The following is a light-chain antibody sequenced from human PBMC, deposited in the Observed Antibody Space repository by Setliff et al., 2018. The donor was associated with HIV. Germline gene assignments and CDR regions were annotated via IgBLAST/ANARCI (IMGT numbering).Light chain of an antibody. CDR2: RTT. CDR3: LLYYSKSWF. Sequence: QAVVTQEPSLTVSPGGTVTLTCTSSTGAVTSGYYANWFQQKPGQAPRPLIYRTTDKHSWTPARFSGSLLGGQAALTLSGAQPDDGAAYYCLLYYSKSWFFGGGTKVTV. V-gene: IGLV7-43*01. J-gene: IGLJ3*02. CDR1: TGAVTSGYY.